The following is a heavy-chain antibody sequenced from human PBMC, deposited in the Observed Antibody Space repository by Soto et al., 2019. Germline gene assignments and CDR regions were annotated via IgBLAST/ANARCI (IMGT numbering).Heavy chain of an antibody. CDR2: IYPGDTET. CDR3: ARDHYYDAFDI. CDR1: GYSYTSYW. J-gene: IGHJ3*02. Sequence: GESLKISCTGSGYSYTSYWIGWVRQMRGKGLEWMGIIYPGDTETRYNPSFQGQVTISVDKSVSTAYLQWSSLQASDTAIYYCARDHYYDAFDIWGQGTMVTVSS. D-gene: IGHD3-10*01. V-gene: IGHV5-51*01.